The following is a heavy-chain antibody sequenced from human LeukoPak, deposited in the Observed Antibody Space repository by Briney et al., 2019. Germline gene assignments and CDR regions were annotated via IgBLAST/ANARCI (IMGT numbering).Heavy chain of an antibody. J-gene: IGHJ3*01. CDR3: ARSRGYSDYAYDAFDL. CDR2: IYYSGST. Sequence: SETLSLTCTVSGGSISSYYWSWIRQPPGKGLEWIGYIYYSGSTNYNPSLKSRVTISVDTSKNQFSLKLSSVTAADTAVYYCARSRGYSDYAYDAFDLWGQGTMVTVSS. V-gene: IGHV4-59*01. CDR1: GGSISSYY. D-gene: IGHD5-12*01.